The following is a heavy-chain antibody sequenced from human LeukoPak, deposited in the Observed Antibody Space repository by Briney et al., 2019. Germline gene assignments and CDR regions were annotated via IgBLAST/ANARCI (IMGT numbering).Heavy chain of an antibody. CDR1: GGSISSGGYY. Sequence: PSQTLSLTCPVSGGSISSGGYYWSWIRQHPGKGLEWIGYIYYSGSTYYNPSLKSRVTISVDTSKNQFSLKLSSVTAADTDVYYCASRRWPNLVTVTTGLAIDYWGQGTLVTVSS. V-gene: IGHV4-31*03. J-gene: IGHJ4*02. CDR3: ASRRWPNLVTVTTGLAIDY. D-gene: IGHD4-17*01. CDR2: IYYSGST.